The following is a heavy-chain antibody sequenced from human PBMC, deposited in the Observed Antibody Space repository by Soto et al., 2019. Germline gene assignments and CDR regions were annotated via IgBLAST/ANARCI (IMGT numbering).Heavy chain of an antibody. Sequence: QVQLVESGGGLVKPGGSLRLSCAASGFTFSDYYMSWIRQAPGKGLEWVSYISSSSSYTNYADSVKGRFTISRDNAKNSLYLQMNSLRAEDTAVYYCARLHNSSWYSGAFDIWGQGTMVTVSS. V-gene: IGHV3-11*06. D-gene: IGHD6-13*01. J-gene: IGHJ3*02. CDR3: ARLHNSSWYSGAFDI. CDR2: ISSSSSYT. CDR1: GFTFSDYY.